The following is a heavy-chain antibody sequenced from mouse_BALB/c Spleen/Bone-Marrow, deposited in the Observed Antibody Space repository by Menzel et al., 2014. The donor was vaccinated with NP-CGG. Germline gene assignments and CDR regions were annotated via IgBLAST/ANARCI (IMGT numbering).Heavy chain of an antibody. CDR3: ARNANWLFAY. D-gene: IGHD4-1*01. J-gene: IGHJ3*01. CDR2: INPGSGGT. V-gene: IGHV1-54*01. Sequence: QVQLQQPGAELVRPGTSVKGSCKASGYAFTNYLIEWVKQRPGQGLEWIGVINPGSGGTSYNEKFKGKATLTADKSSSTAYMQLSSLTSDDSAVYFCARNANWLFAYWGQGTLVTVSA. CDR1: GYAFTNYL.